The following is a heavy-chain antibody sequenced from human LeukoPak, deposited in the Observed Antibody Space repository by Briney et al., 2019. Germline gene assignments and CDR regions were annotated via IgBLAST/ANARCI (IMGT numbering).Heavy chain of an antibody. CDR3: ASKEDADY. V-gene: IGHV3-21*01. CDR1: GFTFSNYM. CDR2: ISSSGSYM. Sequence: GGSLRLSCAASGFTFSNYMMNWFRQAPGRGLEWVSSISSSGSYMYYAGSAKGRFTISRDNAKNSLSLQMNSLRAEDTGVYYCASKEDADYWGQGTLVTVSS. J-gene: IGHJ4*02.